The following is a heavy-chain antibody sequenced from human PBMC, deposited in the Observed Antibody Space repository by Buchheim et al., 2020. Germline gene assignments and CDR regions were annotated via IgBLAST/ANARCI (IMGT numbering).Heavy chain of an antibody. V-gene: IGHV3-48*03. CDR3: ARGAYCGGDCYSSPFDY. J-gene: IGHJ4*02. Sequence: EVQLVESGGGLVQPGGSLRLSCAASGFTFSSYEMNWVRQAPGKGPEWVSYISSSGSTIYYADSVKGRFTISRDNAKNSLYLQMNSLRAEDTAVYYCARGAYCGGDCYSSPFDYWGQGTL. CDR1: GFTFSSYE. CDR2: ISSSGSTI. D-gene: IGHD2-21*02.